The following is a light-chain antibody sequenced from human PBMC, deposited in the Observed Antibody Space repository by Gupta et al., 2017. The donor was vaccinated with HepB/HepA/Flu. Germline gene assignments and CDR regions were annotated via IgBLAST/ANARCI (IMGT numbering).Light chain of an antibody. Sequence: DIQMTQSPSTLSASVGDRVTITCRASQRISSWLAWYQQKPGKAPKLLIYKASSLESGVPLRFSGSGSGTEFTLTISSLQPDDFATYYCQQYNSYSSCSFGQGTKLEI. CDR1: QRISSW. CDR2: KAS. CDR3: QQYNSYSSCS. V-gene: IGKV1-5*03. J-gene: IGKJ2*04.